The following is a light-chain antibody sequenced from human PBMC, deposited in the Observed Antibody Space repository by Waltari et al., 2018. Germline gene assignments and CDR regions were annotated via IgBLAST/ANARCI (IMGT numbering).Light chain of an antibody. Sequence: QNVVTQETSLSVSPGGTVTLTCGLTSGSVSMSYYPSWYQQTPGQSPRTLIYTTNVRSSGVPDRFSGSIVGNKAALTITGAQPEDESDYYCSLYMAQGTWVFGGGTKLTVL. J-gene: IGLJ3*02. CDR3: SLYMAQGTWV. CDR2: TTN. CDR1: SGSVSMSYY. V-gene: IGLV8-61*01.